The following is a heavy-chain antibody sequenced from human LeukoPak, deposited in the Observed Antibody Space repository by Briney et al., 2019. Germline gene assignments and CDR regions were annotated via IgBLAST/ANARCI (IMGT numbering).Heavy chain of an antibody. J-gene: IGHJ3*02. CDR1: GYSFTSYW. CDR2: IYPGDSDT. V-gene: IGHV5-51*01. Sequence: GESLKISCKGSGYSFTSYWIGWVRQTPGKGLEWMGIIYPGDSDTRYSPSFQGQVTISADKSISTAYLQWSSLKASDTAMYYCVRLSADDYDFWSGYLNAFDIWGQGTMVTVSS. D-gene: IGHD3-3*01. CDR3: VRLSADDYDFWSGYLNAFDI.